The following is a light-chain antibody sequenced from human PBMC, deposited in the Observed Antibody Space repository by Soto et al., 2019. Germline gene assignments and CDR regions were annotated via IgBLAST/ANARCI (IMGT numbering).Light chain of an antibody. CDR3: CSYAGSSIPYV. Sequence: QSVLTQPASVSGSPGQSITISCTGTSSDVGSYNLVSWYQQHPGKAPKLMIYEGSKRPSGVSNRFSGSKSGNTASLTISGLQAEDEDDYYCCSYAGSSIPYVFGTGTKLTVL. J-gene: IGLJ1*01. CDR1: SSDVGSYNL. V-gene: IGLV2-23*01. CDR2: EGS.